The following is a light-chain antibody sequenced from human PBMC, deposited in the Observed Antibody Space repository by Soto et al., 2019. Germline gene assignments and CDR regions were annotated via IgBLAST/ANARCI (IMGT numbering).Light chain of an antibody. V-gene: IGKV3-20*01. J-gene: IGKJ1*01. CDR2: GAS. Sequence: EIVLTQSPGTLSLSPGERATLSCRASQSVSSSYLAWYQQKPGQAPRLLIYGASSRSTGIPDMFSGSGSGTDFTLTISRLEGEDFAVYYCQQYGSSPWTFGQGTKVEIK. CDR1: QSVSSSY. CDR3: QQYGSSPWT.